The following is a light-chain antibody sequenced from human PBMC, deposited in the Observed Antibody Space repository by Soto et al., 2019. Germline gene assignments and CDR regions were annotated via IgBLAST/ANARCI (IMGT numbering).Light chain of an antibody. CDR2: AAS. CDR1: QSVSTN. Sequence: EIVMTQSPATLSVSPGERATLSCRASQSVSTNLAWYQQKPGQAPRLLIYAASVRATGIPARFSGSGSGTEVTLIISSLQPEDFAVYYCQQYDERPPILSFGGGTKVEIK. CDR3: QQYDERPPILS. V-gene: IGKV3-15*01. J-gene: IGKJ4*01.